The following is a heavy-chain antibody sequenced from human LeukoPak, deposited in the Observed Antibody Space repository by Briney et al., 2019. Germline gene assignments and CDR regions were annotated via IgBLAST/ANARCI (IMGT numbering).Heavy chain of an antibody. V-gene: IGHV1-2*02. CDR1: GYTFTVSY. CDR3: ATSFLTFGGVIVDY. Sequence: ASVKVSCKASGYTFTVSYMHWVRQAPGQGLEWMGWINPNSGGTNYAQKFQGRVTMTRDTSISTAYMELSRLRSDDTAVYYCATSFLTFGGVIVDYWGQGTLVTVSS. J-gene: IGHJ4*02. CDR2: INPNSGGT. D-gene: IGHD3-16*02.